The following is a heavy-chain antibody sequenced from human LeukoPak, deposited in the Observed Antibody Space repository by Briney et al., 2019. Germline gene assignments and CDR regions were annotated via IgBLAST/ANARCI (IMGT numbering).Heavy chain of an antibody. CDR3: AKVLGGYVPFDY. J-gene: IGHJ4*02. Sequence: GRSLRLSCAVSGFTFSSYGMHWVRQAPGKGLEWVAVISYDGSNKYYADSVKGRFTISRDNSKNTLYLQMNSLRAEDTAVYYCAKVLGGYVPFDYWGQGTLVTVSS. CDR1: GFTFSSYG. CDR2: ISYDGSNK. D-gene: IGHD3-22*01. V-gene: IGHV3-30*18.